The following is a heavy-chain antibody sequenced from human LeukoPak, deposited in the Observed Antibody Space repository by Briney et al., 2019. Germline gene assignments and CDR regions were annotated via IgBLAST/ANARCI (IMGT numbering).Heavy chain of an antibody. CDR2: ISGSGGST. V-gene: IGHV3-23*01. J-gene: IGHJ4*02. CDR3: VKGGFTYYDD. Sequence: GGSLRLSCAASGFTFSDYAMSWVRQAPGKGLEWVSAISGSGGSTYYLGSVKGRFTISRDNSKNALFLQVNSLRAEDTAIYYCVKGGFTYYDDWGQRTLVTVS. CDR1: GFTFSDYA. D-gene: IGHD3-22*01.